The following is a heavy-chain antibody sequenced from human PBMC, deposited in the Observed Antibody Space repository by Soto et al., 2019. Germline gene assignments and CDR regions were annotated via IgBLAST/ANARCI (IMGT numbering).Heavy chain of an antibody. CDR2: IRQDGGET. CDR3: ASFCGSAHCPYYFNL. V-gene: IGHV3-7*01. Sequence: GGSLRLSCAASGFSLSTYWMSWVRQAPGRGLEWVATIRQDGGETHYVDYVKGRFSISRDNAMNSLYLQVNSLTAEDTAIYYCASFCGSAHCPYYFNLWGKGTQVTVSS. D-gene: IGHD6-19*01. J-gene: IGHJ4*02. CDR1: GFSLSTYW.